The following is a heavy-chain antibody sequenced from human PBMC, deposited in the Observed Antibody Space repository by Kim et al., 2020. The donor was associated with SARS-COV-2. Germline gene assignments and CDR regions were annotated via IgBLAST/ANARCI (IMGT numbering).Heavy chain of an antibody. CDR1: GYTFTGYY. CDR3: ARLGPYYYDSSGSNDAFDI. D-gene: IGHD3-22*01. Sequence: ASVKVSCKASGYTFTGYYMHWVRQAPGQGLEWMGRINPNSGGTNYAQKFQGRVTMTRDTSISTAYMELSRLRSDDTAVYYCARLGPYYYDSSGSNDAFDIWGQGTMVTVSS. J-gene: IGHJ3*02. V-gene: IGHV1-2*06. CDR2: INPNSGGT.